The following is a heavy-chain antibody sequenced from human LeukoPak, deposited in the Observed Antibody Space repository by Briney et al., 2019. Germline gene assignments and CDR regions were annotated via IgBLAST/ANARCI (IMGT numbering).Heavy chain of an antibody. J-gene: IGHJ4*02. CDR2: INHSGST. D-gene: IGHD5-24*01. V-gene: IGHV4-34*01. CDR3: ARGRERGGYPTNFDY. CDR1: GGSFSGYY. Sequence: SETLSLTCAVYGGSFSGYYWSWIRQPPGKGLEWIGEINHSGSTNYNPSLKSRVTISVDTSRNQFSLKLSSVTAADTAVYYCARGRERGGYPTNFDYWGQGTLVTVSS.